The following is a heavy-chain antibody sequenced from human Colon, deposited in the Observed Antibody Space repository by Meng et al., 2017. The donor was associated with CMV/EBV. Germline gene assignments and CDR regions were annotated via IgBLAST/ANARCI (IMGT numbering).Heavy chain of an antibody. Sequence: GGSLRLSCAASGMTLSSYWMTWVRQAPGKGLEWVANIKQDGSETSYVDSVKGRFTISRDNAKNSLYLQMNNLRAEDTAVYYCAKDGGGSSWDGFFDFWGQGTLVTVSS. V-gene: IGHV3-7*01. J-gene: IGHJ4*02. CDR1: GMTLSSYW. CDR2: IKQDGSET. CDR3: AKDGGGSSWDGFFDF. D-gene: IGHD6-13*01.